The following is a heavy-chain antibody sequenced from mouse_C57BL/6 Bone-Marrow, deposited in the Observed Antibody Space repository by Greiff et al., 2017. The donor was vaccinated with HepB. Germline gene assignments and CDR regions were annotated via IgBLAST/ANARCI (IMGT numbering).Heavy chain of an antibody. Sequence: EVKLMESGGGLVKPGGSLKLSCAASGFTFSSYAMSWVRQTPEKRLEWVATISDGGSYTYYPDNVKGRFTISRDNAKNNRYLQMSHLKSEDTAMYYGARGGRTVVADWYFDVWGTGTTVTVSS. V-gene: IGHV5-4*03. CDR2: ISDGGSYT. CDR3: ARGGRTVVADWYFDV. J-gene: IGHJ1*03. D-gene: IGHD1-1*01. CDR1: GFTFSSYA.